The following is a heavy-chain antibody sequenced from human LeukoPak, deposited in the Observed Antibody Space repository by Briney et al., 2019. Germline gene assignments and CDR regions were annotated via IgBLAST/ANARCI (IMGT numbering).Heavy chain of an antibody. CDR2: ISSNGGST. J-gene: IGHJ4*02. V-gene: IGHV3-64D*09. CDR1: GFTFSSCA. Sequence: GGSLRLSCSASGFTFSSCAMHWVRQAPGKGLEYASAISSNGGSTYYADSVKGRFTISRDNSKNTLYLQMSSLRAEDTAVYYCVKGMDIAMVSAFDYWGQGTLVTVSS. CDR3: VKGMDIAMVSAFDY. D-gene: IGHD5-18*01.